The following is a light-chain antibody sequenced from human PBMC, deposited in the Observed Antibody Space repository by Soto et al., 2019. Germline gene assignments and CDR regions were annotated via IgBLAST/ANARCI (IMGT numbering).Light chain of an antibody. CDR1: QYISTR. J-gene: IGKJ1*01. CDR2: QTS. Sequence: EIVLTQSPATLSSFPGDRVTLSCRASQYISTRLAWYRRRRGQSPRIXIYQTSLRDAGILARFRASGSGTEFTLTISDVQPEDFALDYCHQRQSWTRTFGQGTKVDI. CDR3: HQRQSWTRT. V-gene: IGKV3-11*01.